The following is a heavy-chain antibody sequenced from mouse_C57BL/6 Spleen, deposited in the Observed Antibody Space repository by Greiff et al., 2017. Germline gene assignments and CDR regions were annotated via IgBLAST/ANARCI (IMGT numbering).Heavy chain of an antibody. J-gene: IGHJ4*01. V-gene: IGHV14-4*01. CDR3: TSYGNWNYYAMDY. Sequence: EVQLQQSGAELVRPGASVTLSCTASGFNIKDDYMHWVKQRPEQGLEWIGWIDPENGDTEYASKVPGKATITADTSSNTAYLQLSILTSEDTAVYYCTSYGNWNYYAMDYWGQGTSVTVSS. D-gene: IGHD2-1*01. CDR1: GFNIKDDY. CDR2: IDPENGDT.